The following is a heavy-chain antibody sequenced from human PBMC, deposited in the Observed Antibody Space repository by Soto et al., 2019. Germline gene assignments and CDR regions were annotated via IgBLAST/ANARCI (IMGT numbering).Heavy chain of an antibody. Sequence: GGSLRLSCAASGFTFSSYAMHWVRQAPGKGLEWVAVISYDGSNKYYADSVKGRFTISRDNSKNTLYLQMNSLRAEDTAVYYCARYSSGWYVDDAFDIWGQGTMVTVSS. CDR2: ISYDGSNK. J-gene: IGHJ3*02. D-gene: IGHD6-19*01. V-gene: IGHV3-30-3*01. CDR3: ARYSSGWYVDDAFDI. CDR1: GFTFSSYA.